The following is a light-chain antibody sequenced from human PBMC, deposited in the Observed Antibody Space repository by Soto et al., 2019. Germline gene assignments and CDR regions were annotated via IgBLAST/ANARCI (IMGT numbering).Light chain of an antibody. J-gene: IGKJ1*01. CDR2: AAS. V-gene: IGKV1-27*01. CDR1: QGMSNY. Sequence: DIQMTQSPSSLSASVGDRVTITCRASQGMSNYLAWYQQKPGKVPKLLIYAASTLQSGVPSRFSGSGSGTDFTLTISSLQPEDVATYYWQKYNGAPWTFGQGTKVEIE. CDR3: QKYNGAPWT.